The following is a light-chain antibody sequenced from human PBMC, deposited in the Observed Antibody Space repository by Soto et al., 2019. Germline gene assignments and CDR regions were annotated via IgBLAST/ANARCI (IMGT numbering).Light chain of an antibody. Sequence: SYDLTQPPSVSVAPGQTARITCGGNNIGSKSVHWYQQKAGQAPVLVVYDDTDRPSGIPERFSGSNSGNTATLAISRVGAGDEADYYCQVWDSTRDHYVFGTGTKVTVL. CDR3: QVWDSTRDHYV. CDR2: DDT. V-gene: IGLV3-21*02. CDR1: NIGSKS. J-gene: IGLJ1*01.